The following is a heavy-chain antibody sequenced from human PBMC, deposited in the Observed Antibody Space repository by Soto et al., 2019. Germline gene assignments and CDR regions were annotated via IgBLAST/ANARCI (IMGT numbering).Heavy chain of an antibody. J-gene: IGHJ4*02. CDR3: ARDNGYDAATLDY. CDR1: GFTFSTCS. Sequence: EVQLVESGGGLVQSGGSLRLSCAASGFTFSTCSMNWVRQAPGKGLEWVSSISSSSSNIYYADSVKGRFTISRDNAKNSLYLQMNSLRADDTAVYYCARDNGYDAATLDYWGQGTLVTVSS. D-gene: IGHD5-12*01. CDR2: ISSSSSNI. V-gene: IGHV3-21*02.